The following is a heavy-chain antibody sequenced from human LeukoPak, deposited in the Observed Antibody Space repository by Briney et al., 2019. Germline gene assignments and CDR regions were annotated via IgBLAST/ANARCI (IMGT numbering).Heavy chain of an antibody. Sequence: GRSLRLSCAASGFTFSNYGIHWVRQAPGKGLEWVAVISYDGNNKYYADSVKGRFTISRDNSKNTLSLQMNSLRVEDTAVYYCAKGVDYCSGGSCPADYWGPGTLVTVSS. D-gene: IGHD2-15*01. CDR2: ISYDGNNK. V-gene: IGHV3-30*18. J-gene: IGHJ4*02. CDR1: GFTFSNYG. CDR3: AKGVDYCSGGSCPADY.